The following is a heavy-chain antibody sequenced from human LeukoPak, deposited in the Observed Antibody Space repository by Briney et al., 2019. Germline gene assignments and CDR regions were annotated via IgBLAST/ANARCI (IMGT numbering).Heavy chain of an antibody. J-gene: IGHJ5*02. CDR2: IDKKDNFYAT. D-gene: IGHD1-26*01. CDR1: GFTFSGSA. V-gene: IGHV3-73*01. Sequence: PGRSLKLSCAASGFTFSGSAIHWVRQSSGKGLEWVGHIDKKDNFYATTSAASVTGRFTISRDDSKNTAYLQMNSLKTEDTALYYCTRDSGTYNWLDPWGQGTLVTVSS. CDR3: TRDSGTYNWLDP.